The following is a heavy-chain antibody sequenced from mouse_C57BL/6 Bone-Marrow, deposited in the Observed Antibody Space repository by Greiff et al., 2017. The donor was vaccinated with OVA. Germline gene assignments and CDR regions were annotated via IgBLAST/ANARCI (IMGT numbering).Heavy chain of an antibody. J-gene: IGHJ2*01. Sequence: QLKESGPELVKPGASVKISCKASGYTFTDYNMDWVKQSHGKRLEWIGDINPNNGGTIYNQKFKGKATLTVDKSSSTAYMELRSLTSEDTAVYYCERGTGAFAYGGQGTTLTVSA. V-gene: IGHV1-18*01. CDR2: INPNNGGT. D-gene: IGHD4-1*01. CDR3: ERGTGAFAY. CDR1: GYTFTDYN.